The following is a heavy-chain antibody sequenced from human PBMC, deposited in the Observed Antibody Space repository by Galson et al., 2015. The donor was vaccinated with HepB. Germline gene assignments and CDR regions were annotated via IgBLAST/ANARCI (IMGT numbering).Heavy chain of an antibody. CDR2: INHSGSA. J-gene: IGHJ1*01. Sequence: ETLSLTCAVYGGSFSGYYWSWIRQPPGKGLEWIGEINHSGSANYNPSLKSRVTISVDTSKNQFSLKLSSVTAADTAVYYCASQHGYFQHWGQGTLVTVSS. V-gene: IGHV4-34*01. CDR3: ASQHGYFQH. CDR1: GGSFSGYY.